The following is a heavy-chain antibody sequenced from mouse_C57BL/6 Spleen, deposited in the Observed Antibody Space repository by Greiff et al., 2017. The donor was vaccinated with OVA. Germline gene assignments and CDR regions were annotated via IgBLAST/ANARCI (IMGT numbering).Heavy chain of an antibody. Sequence: VKLQESGAELVKPGASVKISCKASGYAFSSYWMNWVKQRPGKGLEWIGQIYPGDGDTNYNGKFKGKATLTADKSSSTAYMQLSSLTSEDSAVYFCARPAQVTWFAYWGQGTLVTVSA. D-gene: IGHD3-2*02. CDR3: ARPAQVTWFAY. J-gene: IGHJ3*01. CDR1: GYAFSSYW. CDR2: IYPGDGDT. V-gene: IGHV1-80*01.